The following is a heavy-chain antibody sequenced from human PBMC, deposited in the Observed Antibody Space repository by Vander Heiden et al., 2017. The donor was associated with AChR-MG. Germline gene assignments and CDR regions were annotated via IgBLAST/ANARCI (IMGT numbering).Heavy chain of an antibody. CDR2: ITPDGSEK. Sequence: EVQLMESGGGLAQPGGSLRPSCEASGCTLSITYMMWVRQAPGKGLEWVANITPDGSEKQYVDSVKGRFTISRDNAKNSLSLQMNSLRAEDTAVYYCASRSRDYWGQGTVVTVSS. J-gene: IGHJ4*02. CDR3: ASRSRDY. CDR1: GCTLSITY. V-gene: IGHV3-7*01.